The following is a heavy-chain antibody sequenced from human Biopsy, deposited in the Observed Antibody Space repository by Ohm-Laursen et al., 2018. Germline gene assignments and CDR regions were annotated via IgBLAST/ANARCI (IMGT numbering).Heavy chain of an antibody. D-gene: IGHD2-15*01. CDR1: GDSINSSY. V-gene: IGHV4-59*08. Sequence: SDTLSLTCTVSGDSINSSYWSWIRQAPGKGLEWLGFISNSGNTNYNPSLKSRVTISADTSKNQFSLKLGSVTVADTAVFYCARRGSGGRSFDYWGQGSLVTVSS. CDR3: ARRGSGGRSFDY. J-gene: IGHJ4*02. CDR2: ISNSGNT.